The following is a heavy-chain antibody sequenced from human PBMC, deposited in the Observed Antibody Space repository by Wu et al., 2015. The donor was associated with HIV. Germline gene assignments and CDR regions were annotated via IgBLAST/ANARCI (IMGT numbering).Heavy chain of an antibody. CDR1: GYNFIGYY. D-gene: IGHD3-10*01. CDR3: ARGRHMVRGVIIDLYYYGMDV. J-gene: IGHJ6*02. V-gene: IGHV1-2*02. CDR2: INPKSGRT. Sequence: QVQLIQSGAEARKPGASVKISCKASGYNFIGYYIDWMRQAPGQGLEWMGRINPKSGRTSYEQQFHGRVTMTRDTSINTAYMELTSLTLDDTAVYYCARGRHMVRGVIIDLYYYGMDVWGQGTTVTVSS.